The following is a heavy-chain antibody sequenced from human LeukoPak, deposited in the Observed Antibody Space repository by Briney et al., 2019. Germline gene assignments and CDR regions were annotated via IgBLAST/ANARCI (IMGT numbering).Heavy chain of an antibody. D-gene: IGHD1-26*01. V-gene: IGHV1-2*02. CDR2: INPDNGAT. CDR3: VRDPVPTIEDLDY. CDR1: GYSFIDYY. J-gene: IGHJ4*02. Sequence: GASVKVSCKASGYSFIDYYVHWVRQAPGQGLEWMGWINPDNGATNYAQNFQGRVTMTRDTSINTVYMEISRLRSDDTAVFYCVRDPVPTIEDLDYWGQGTLVTVSS.